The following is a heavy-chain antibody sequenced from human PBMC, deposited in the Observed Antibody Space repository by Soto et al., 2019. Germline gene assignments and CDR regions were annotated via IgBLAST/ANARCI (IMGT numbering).Heavy chain of an antibody. CDR3: GRTRRGDGYTFGY. CDR2: INTDGSTT. V-gene: IGHV3-74*01. J-gene: IGHJ4*02. D-gene: IGHD5-12*01. Sequence: EVQLVESGGVSVQPGGSLRLSCTASGFTLSNYWMHWVRQAPGKGLVWVSRINTDGSTTTYADSVKGRFTISRDNAKNTLYLQMNSLRDEDTAVYYWGRTRRGDGYTFGYWGQGTLVTVSS. CDR1: GFTLSNYW.